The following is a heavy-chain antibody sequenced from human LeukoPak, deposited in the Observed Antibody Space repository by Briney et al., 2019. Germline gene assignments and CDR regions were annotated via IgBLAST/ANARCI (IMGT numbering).Heavy chain of an antibody. Sequence: SETLSLTCTVSGGSISSYYWSWIRQPPRKGLEWIGYIYYSGSTNYNPSLKSRVTISVDTSKNQFSLKLSSVTAADTAVYYCAGIKPYYYDSSGFSWGQRTLVTVSS. CDR1: GGSISSYY. J-gene: IGHJ5*02. D-gene: IGHD3-22*01. V-gene: IGHV4-59*08. CDR2: IYYSGST. CDR3: AGIKPYYYDSSGFS.